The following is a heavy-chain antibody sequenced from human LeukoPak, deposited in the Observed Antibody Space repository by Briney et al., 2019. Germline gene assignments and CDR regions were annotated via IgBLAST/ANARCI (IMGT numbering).Heavy chain of an antibody. V-gene: IGHV3-7*01. CDR1: GFTFSSYW. CDR2: IKQDGSEE. J-gene: IGHJ4*02. CDR3: ARYYYDSSGYPSLFDY. D-gene: IGHD3-22*01. Sequence: GGSLRLSCAASGFTFSSYWMSWVRQAPGKGLEWVANIKQDGSEEYYVDSVKGRFTISRDNAKNSLYLQMNSLRAEDTAVYYCARYYYDSSGYPSLFDYWGQGTLVTVSS.